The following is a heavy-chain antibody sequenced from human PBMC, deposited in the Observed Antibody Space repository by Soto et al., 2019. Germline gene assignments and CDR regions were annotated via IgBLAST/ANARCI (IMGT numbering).Heavy chain of an antibody. V-gene: IGHV3-7*01. Sequence: PGGSLRLSCAASGFTFSSYCMSWVRQAPGKGLEWVANIKQDGSEKYYVDSVKGRFTISRDNAKNSLYLQMNSLRAEDTAVYYCAAAAGLYYYYYMDVWGKGTTVTVSS. CDR1: GFTFSSYC. D-gene: IGHD6-13*01. CDR2: IKQDGSEK. CDR3: AAAAGLYYYYYMDV. J-gene: IGHJ6*03.